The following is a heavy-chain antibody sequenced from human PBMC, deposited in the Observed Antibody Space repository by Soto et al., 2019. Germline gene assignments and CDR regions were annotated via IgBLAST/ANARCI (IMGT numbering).Heavy chain of an antibody. CDR2: ISSSSSTI. V-gene: IGHV3-48*01. J-gene: IGHJ3*02. CDR1: GFTFSSYS. D-gene: IGHD2-2*01. Sequence: GGSLRLSCAASGFTFSSYSMNWVRQAPGKGLEWVSYISSSSSTIYYADSVKGRFTISRDNAKNSLYLQMNSLRAEDTAVYYCAKGKYQLLWQAFDIWGQGTMVTVSS. CDR3: AKGKYQLLWQAFDI.